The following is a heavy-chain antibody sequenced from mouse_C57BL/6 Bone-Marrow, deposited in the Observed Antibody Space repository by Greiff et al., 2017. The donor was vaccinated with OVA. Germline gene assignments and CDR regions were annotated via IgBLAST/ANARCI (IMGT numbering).Heavy chain of an antibody. Sequence: QVQLKESGAELVRPGTSVKMSCKASGYTFTNYWIGWAKQRPGKGLEWIGDIYTGGGYNNYNEKFKGKATLTADKSSSTVYMQCSSLTSEDSAIYYSAREDYVSSYAGFAYWGQGTLVTVSA. CDR2: IYTGGGYN. CDR1: GYTFTNYW. D-gene: IGHD1-1*01. V-gene: IGHV1-63*01. J-gene: IGHJ3*01. CDR3: AREDYVSSYAGFAY.